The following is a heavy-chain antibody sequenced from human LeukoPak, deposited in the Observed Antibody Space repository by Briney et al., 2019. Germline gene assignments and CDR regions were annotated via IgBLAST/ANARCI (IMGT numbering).Heavy chain of an antibody. D-gene: IGHD2-2*01. J-gene: IGHJ6*02. V-gene: IGHV3-23*01. CDR1: GFTFSRYY. CDR3: AKIVVPAAYYFYGMDI. CDR2: VSGNGLKT. Sequence: GGSLRLSCAASGFTFSRYYMAWVRQSPGKGLEWVSGVSGNGLKTFYADSVKGRFTISRDNSKKTVDLQMNNLRVEDSAIFYCAKIVVPAAYYFYGMDIWGPGTTVTVSS.